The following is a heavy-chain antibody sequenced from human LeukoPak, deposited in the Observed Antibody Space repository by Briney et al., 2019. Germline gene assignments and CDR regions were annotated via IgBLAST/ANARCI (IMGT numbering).Heavy chain of an antibody. V-gene: IGHV4-39*01. CDR3: ARHPNGAYGVFNY. J-gene: IGHJ4*02. CDR1: GGSISSSSYY. Sequence: PSETLSLTCTVSGGSISSSSYYWGWIRQPPGRGLEWIGSIYYRGNTYYNPSLKSRVTISVDTSKNQFSLKLSSVTAADTALYYCARHPNGAYGVFNYWGQGTLVTVSS. D-gene: IGHD2-8*01. CDR2: IYYRGNT.